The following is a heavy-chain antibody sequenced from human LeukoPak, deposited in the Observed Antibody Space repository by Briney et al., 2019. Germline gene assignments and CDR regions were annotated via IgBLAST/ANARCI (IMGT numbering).Heavy chain of an antibody. V-gene: IGHV3-23*01. Sequence: GGSLRLSCAASGFTFSTFGMSWVRQAPGQGLEWVSVISGSGGMTYYADSVKGRFTISRDNSKNTLYLQMNTLRAEDTAVYYCAKERSRGGDCLDYWGQGTLVTVSS. D-gene: IGHD2-21*02. CDR2: ISGSGGMT. CDR3: AKERSRGGDCLDY. J-gene: IGHJ4*02. CDR1: GFTFSTFG.